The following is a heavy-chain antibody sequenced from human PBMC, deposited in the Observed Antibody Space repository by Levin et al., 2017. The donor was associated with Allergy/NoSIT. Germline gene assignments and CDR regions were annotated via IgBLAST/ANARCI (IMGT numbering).Heavy chain of an antibody. Sequence: GESLKISCAASGFTFSSYAMSWVRQAPGKGLEWVSAISGSGGSTYYADSVKGRFTISRDNSKNTLYLQMNSLRAEDTAVYYCAKETRFNPAAAGTGMYNWFDPWGQGTLVTVSS. CDR1: GFTFSSYA. J-gene: IGHJ5*02. D-gene: IGHD6-13*01. CDR3: AKETRFNPAAAGTGMYNWFDP. V-gene: IGHV3-23*01. CDR2: ISGSGGST.